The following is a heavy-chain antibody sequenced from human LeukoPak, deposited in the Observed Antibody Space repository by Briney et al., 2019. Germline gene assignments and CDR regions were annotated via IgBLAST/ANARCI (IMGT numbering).Heavy chain of an antibody. J-gene: IGHJ4*02. CDR1: GFTFSSYA. Sequence: GGSRRLSCAASGFTFSSYAMSWVRQAPGKGLEWASAISGSGGSTYYADSVKGRFTISRDNSKNTLYLQMNSLRAEDTAVYYCANQRLERRNYWGQGTLVTVSS. CDR3: ANQRLERRNY. V-gene: IGHV3-23*01. D-gene: IGHD1-1*01. CDR2: ISGSGGST.